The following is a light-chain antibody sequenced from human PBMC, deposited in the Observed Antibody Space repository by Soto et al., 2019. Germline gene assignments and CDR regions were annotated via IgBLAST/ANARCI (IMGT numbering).Light chain of an antibody. CDR2: EVS. CDR1: SSDVGGYNY. V-gene: IGLV2-14*01. J-gene: IGLJ1*01. CDR3: SSYTSSITYV. Sequence: QSALAQPASVSGSPGQSITISCTGTSSDVGGYNYVSWHQLHPGKAPKLMVYEVSNRPSGVSNRFSGSKSGNTASLTISGHPAEYEADYYCSSYTSSITYVFGTGTKVTVL.